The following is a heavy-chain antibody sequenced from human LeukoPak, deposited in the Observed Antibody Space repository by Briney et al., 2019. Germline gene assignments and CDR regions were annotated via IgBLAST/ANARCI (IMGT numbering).Heavy chain of an antibody. D-gene: IGHD2-2*01. V-gene: IGHV3-15*01. CDR3: TTPEACSSTSCYSFYYYYGMDV. J-gene: IGHJ6*04. CDR1: GFTFSNAW. CDR2: IKSKTDGGTT. Sequence: GGSLRLSCAASGFTFSNAWMSWVRQAPGKGLEWVGRIKSKTDGGTTDYAAPVKGRSTISRDDSKNTLYLQMNSLKTEDTAVYYCTTPEACSSTSCYSFYYYYGMDVWGKGTTVTVSS.